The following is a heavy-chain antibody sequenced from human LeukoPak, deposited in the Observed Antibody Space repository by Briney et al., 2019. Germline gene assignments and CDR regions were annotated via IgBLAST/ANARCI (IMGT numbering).Heavy chain of an antibody. J-gene: IGHJ6*03. D-gene: IGHD3-9*01. CDR2: INHSGST. CDR3: ERQGLRYFDWLLGSAHYYYYMDV. V-gene: IGHV4-34*01. Sequence: SETLSLTCAVYGGSFSGYYWSWIRQPPGKGLEWIGEINHSGSTNYNPSLKSRVTISVDTSKNQFSLKLSSVTAADTAVYYCERQGLRYFDWLLGSAHYYYYMDVWGKGTTVTISS. CDR1: GGSFSGYY.